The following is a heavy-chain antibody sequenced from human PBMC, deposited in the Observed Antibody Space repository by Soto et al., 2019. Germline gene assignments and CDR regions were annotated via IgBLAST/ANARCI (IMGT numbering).Heavy chain of an antibody. Sequence: GGSLRLSCAASGFTFSSYSMNWVRQAPGKGLEWVSSISSSSSYIYYADSVKGRFTISRDNAKNSLYLQMNSLRAEDTAVYYCARLGEVAQYSSGRYSDYWGQGTLVTVSS. J-gene: IGHJ4*02. V-gene: IGHV3-21*01. D-gene: IGHD6-19*01. CDR3: ARLGEVAQYSSGRYSDY. CDR2: ISSSSSYI. CDR1: GFTFSSYS.